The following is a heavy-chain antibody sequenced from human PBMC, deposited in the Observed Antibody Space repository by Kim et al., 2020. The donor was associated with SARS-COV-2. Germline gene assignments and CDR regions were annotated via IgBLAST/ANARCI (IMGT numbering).Heavy chain of an antibody. CDR3: ARAGSEGYGPSPIPDP. V-gene: IGHV1-8*01. D-gene: IGHD2-15*01. Sequence: ASVKVSCKASGYTFTSYDINWVRQATGQGLEWMGWMNPNSGNTGYAQKFQGRVTMTRNTSISTAYMELSSLRSEDTAVYYCARAGSEGYGPSPIPDPWGQGTLVTVSS. CDR1: GYTFTSYD. CDR2: MNPNSGNT. J-gene: IGHJ5*02.